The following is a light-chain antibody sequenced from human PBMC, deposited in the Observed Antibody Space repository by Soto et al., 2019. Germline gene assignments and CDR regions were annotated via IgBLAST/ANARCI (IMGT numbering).Light chain of an antibody. Sequence: QSALTQPASVSGSPGQSITISCTGTSSDVGGYNYVSWYQQHPGKAPKLIMYEVSNRPSGVSNRFSGSKSGNTASLTISGLHAEDEADYYCNSYTSKSTGVFGTGTKVTVL. J-gene: IGLJ1*01. CDR3: NSYTSKSTGV. CDR1: SSDVGGYNY. V-gene: IGLV2-14*01. CDR2: EVS.